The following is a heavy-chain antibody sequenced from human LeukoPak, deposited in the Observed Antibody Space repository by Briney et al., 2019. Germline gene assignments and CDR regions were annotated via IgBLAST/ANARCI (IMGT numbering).Heavy chain of an antibody. V-gene: IGHV3-7*01. D-gene: IGHD5-24*01. CDR2: IKQDGSEK. Sequence: GSLRLSCAASGFTFSSYWMSWVRQPPGKGLEWVAKIKQDGSEKYYVDSVKGRFTISRDNAKNSLYLQMNSLRAEDTAVYYCARVVEKATITYYFDYWGQGTLVTVSS. J-gene: IGHJ4*02. CDR3: ARVVEKATITYYFDY. CDR1: GFTFSSYW.